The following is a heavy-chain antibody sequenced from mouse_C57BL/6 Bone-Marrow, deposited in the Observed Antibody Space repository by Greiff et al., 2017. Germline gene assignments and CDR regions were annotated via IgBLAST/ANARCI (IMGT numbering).Heavy chain of an antibody. D-gene: IGHD4-1*01. CDR2: IYPTSGRT. J-gene: IGHJ2*01. V-gene: IGHV1-55*01. CDR1: GYTFTSYW. Sequence: QVQLQQPGAELVKPGASVKMSCKASGYTFTSYWITWVKQRPGQGLEWIGDIYPTSGRTNYNEKFKSKAILTVDTSSNTAYMHHSSLTSEDSAVFYCARSGPLGQGVDYWGQGTTLTVSS. CDR3: ARSGPLGQGVDY.